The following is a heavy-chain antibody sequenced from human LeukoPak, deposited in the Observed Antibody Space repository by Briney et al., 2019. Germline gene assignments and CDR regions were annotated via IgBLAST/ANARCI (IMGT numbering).Heavy chain of an antibody. CDR3: ARDRDGYNPFDY. D-gene: IGHD5-24*01. CDR1: GYTFTGYY. V-gene: IGHV1-2*02. Sequence: ASVKVSCKASGYTFTGYYMHWVRQAPGQGLEWMGWISPNSGGTNFAQKFHGRVTMTRGTSISTAYMELSSLRSDDTAVYYCARDRDGYNPFDYWGQGTLVTVSS. CDR2: ISPNSGGT. J-gene: IGHJ4*02.